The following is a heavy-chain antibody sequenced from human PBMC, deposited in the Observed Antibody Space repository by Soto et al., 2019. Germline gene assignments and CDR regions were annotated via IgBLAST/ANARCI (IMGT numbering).Heavy chain of an antibody. V-gene: IGHV5-51*01. D-gene: IGHD2-15*01. CDR1: GYSFTSYW. CDR3: ARHVYCSGGSCYSNGYYYYYMDV. CDR2: IYPGDSDT. J-gene: IGHJ6*03. Sequence: GESLKISCKGSGYSFTSYWIGWVRQMPGKGLEWMGIIYPGDSDTRYSPSFQGQVTISADKSISTAYLQWSSLKASDTAMYYCARHVYCSGGSCYSNGYYYYYMDVWGKGTTLTVSS.